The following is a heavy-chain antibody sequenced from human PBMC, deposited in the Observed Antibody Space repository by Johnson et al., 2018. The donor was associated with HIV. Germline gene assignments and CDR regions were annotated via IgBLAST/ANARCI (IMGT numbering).Heavy chain of an antibody. Sequence: EVQLLESGGGVVRPGGSLRLSCAASGFTFDDYGMGWVRQAPGKGLEWVSSINWNGGSTGYADSVKARFTISRDNAKNSLYLQMNSLRAEDTALYYCASFFSAELWTDAFDIWGQGTMVTVSS. CDR3: ASFFSAELWTDAFDI. V-gene: IGHV3-20*04. D-gene: IGHD5-18*01. J-gene: IGHJ3*02. CDR2: INWNGGST. CDR1: GFTFDDYG.